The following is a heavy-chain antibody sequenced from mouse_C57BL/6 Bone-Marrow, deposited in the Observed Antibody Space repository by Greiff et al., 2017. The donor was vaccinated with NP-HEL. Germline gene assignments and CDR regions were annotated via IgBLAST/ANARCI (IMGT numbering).Heavy chain of an antibody. V-gene: IGHV1-69*01. J-gene: IGHJ2*01. D-gene: IGHD2-2*01. Sequence: QVQLQQPGAELVMPGASVKLSCKASGYTFTSYWMHWVKQRPGQGLEWIGEIDPSDSYTNYNQKFKGKSTLTVDKSSSTAYMQLSSLTSEDSAVYYCALSTMVTPYYFDYGGQGTTITVSS. CDR3: ALSTMVTPYYFDY. CDR2: IDPSDSYT. CDR1: GYTFTSYW.